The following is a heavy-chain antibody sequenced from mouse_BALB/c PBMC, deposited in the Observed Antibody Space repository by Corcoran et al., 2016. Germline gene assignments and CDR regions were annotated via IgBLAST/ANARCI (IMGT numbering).Heavy chain of an antibody. V-gene: IGHV3-6*02. D-gene: IGHD2-3*01. Sequence: DVQLQESGPGLVKPSQSLSLTCSVTGNSITSGYYWNWIRQFPGNKLEWMGYIRYDESNNYNPSLKNRISTTRDTSKNQFFLKLNSVTTEDTATYYCAIIYDGYAMDYWGQGTSVTVSS. CDR1: GNSITSGYY. J-gene: IGHJ4*01. CDR3: AIIYDGYAMDY. CDR2: IRYDESN.